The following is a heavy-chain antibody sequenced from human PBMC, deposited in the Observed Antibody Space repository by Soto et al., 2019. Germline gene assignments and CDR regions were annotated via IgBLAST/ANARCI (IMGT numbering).Heavy chain of an antibody. Sequence: QITLKESGPTLVKPTQTLTLTCTFSGFSLDTSGVAVSWIRQPPGKALEWLALVYWDDDKRYRPSLESRLTITKDTSKNQAVLTMTNMDPEDTATYYCAHWVTGGAGMRKFDFWGQGILVTVSS. J-gene: IGHJ4*02. CDR3: AHWVTGGAGMRKFDF. D-gene: IGHD6-19*01. CDR1: GFSLDTSGVA. V-gene: IGHV2-5*02. CDR2: VYWDDDK.